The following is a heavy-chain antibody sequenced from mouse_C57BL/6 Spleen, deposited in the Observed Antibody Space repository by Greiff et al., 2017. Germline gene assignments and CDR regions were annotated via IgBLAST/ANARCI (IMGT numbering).Heavy chain of an antibody. CDR2: INPSTGGT. Sequence: EVKLMESGPELVKPGASVKISCKASGYSFTGYYMNWVKQSPEKSLEWIGEINPSTGGTTYNQKFKAKATLTVDKSSSTAYMQLKSLTSEDSAVYYCAKGSSYYGNWDYAMDYWGQGTSVTVSS. V-gene: IGHV1-42*01. CDR1: GYSFTGYY. J-gene: IGHJ4*01. D-gene: IGHD2-10*01. CDR3: AKGSSYYGNWDYAMDY.